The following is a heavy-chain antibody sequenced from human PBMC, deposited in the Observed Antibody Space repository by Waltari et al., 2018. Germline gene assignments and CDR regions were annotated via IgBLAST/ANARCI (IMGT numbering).Heavy chain of an antibody. CDR3: ARGAGGYSYGRLFDY. V-gene: IGHV4-34*01. Sequence: QVQLQQWGAGLLKPSETLSLTCAVYGGSFSGYYWSWIRQPPGKGLEWIGEINHSGSTNCNPSLKSRVTISVATSKNQFSLKLSSVTAADTAVYYCARGAGGYSYGRLFDYWGQGTLVTVSS. CDR1: GGSFSGYY. D-gene: IGHD5-18*01. CDR2: INHSGST. J-gene: IGHJ4*02.